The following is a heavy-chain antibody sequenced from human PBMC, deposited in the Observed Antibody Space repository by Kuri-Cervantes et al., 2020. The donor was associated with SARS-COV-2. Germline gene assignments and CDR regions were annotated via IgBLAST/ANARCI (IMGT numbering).Heavy chain of an antibody. D-gene: IGHD3-16*01. CDR1: GFTFSSYA. Sequence: GESLKISCAASGFTFSSYAMHWVRQAPGKGLEWVAVISYDGSNKYYADSVKGRFTISRDNSKNTLYLQMNSLRAEDPAVYYCTRASSQTALGYWGQGTLVTVSS. V-gene: IGHV3-30*04. CDR3: TRASSQTALGY. CDR2: ISYDGSNK. J-gene: IGHJ4*02.